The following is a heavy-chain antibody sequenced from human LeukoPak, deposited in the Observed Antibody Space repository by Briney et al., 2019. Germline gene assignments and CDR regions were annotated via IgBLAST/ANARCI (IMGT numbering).Heavy chain of an antibody. V-gene: IGHV1-46*01. D-gene: IGHD5-18*01. CDR1: GYTFTNYY. CDR2: INPSGGST. Sequence: ASVKVSCKTSGYTFTNYYIHWVRRAPGQGLEWMGKINPSGGSTSYPQKFQGRVTMTRDTSVSTAYMELSRLRSDDTAVYYCAIIQYSRGPTFDYWGQGALVTVSS. CDR3: AIIQYSRGPTFDY. J-gene: IGHJ4*02.